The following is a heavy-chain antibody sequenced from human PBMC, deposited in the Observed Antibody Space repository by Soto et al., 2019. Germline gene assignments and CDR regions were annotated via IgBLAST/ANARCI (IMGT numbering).Heavy chain of an antibody. Sequence: SVTQSVTRTVADEYIISYGWSWILQPTGKGLEWIGYIYYSGSTNYNPSLKSRVTISVDTSKNQFSLNLSSVTAADTAVYYCASSNIAAAGFYYYGMDVWGRGTTVTVSS. CDR3: ASSNIAAAGFYYYGMDV. V-gene: IGHV4-59*01. CDR2: IYYSGST. CDR1: DEYIISYG. J-gene: IGHJ6*02. D-gene: IGHD6-13*01.